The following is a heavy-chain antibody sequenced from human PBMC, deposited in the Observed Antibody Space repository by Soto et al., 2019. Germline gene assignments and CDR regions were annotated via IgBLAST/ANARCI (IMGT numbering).Heavy chain of an antibody. CDR2: ISSSGGTT. Sequence: PGGSLRLSCTASGFIFSTYAMNWVRQAPGEGLEWVSAISSSGGTTFYAESVRGRFTISRDKSKNTLFLQMNSLRAEDTAVYYCARYCRSTSCYDYWGQRTLVTVSS. J-gene: IGHJ4*02. V-gene: IGHV3-23*01. D-gene: IGHD2-2*01. CDR3: ARYCRSTSCYDY. CDR1: GFIFSTYA.